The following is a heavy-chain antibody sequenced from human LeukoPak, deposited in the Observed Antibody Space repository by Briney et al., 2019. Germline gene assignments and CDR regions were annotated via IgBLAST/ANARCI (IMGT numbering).Heavy chain of an antibody. V-gene: IGHV2-5*02. D-gene: IGHD3-10*01. J-gene: IGHJ3*01. CDR1: CSSLNTRGAG. CDR2: IYWDDDK. Sequence: SGPTLVKPPETLTLTCPFSCSSLNTRGAGVGWIRQPPGKGLEWLALIYWDDDKRYSPSLKSRLTITKDTSGKHVVLTMTKMDPVDTGTYYCAHSPYDSGERPAFDFGCQGTMVTVSS. CDR3: AHSPYDSGERPAFDF.